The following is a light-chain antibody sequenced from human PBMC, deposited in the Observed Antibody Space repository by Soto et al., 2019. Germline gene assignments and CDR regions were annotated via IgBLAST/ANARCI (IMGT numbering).Light chain of an antibody. Sequence: EIVLTHSPGTLSLSPGEKATLSCRASLTISDNYLAWYQQKAGQAPRLVIYDASNRATGIPDSFSASGSGTDFTLTISRLEPEDFALYYCQQYSMAPLTFGQGTKVDIK. CDR3: QQYSMAPLT. J-gene: IGKJ1*01. CDR2: DAS. CDR1: LTISDNY. V-gene: IGKV3-20*01.